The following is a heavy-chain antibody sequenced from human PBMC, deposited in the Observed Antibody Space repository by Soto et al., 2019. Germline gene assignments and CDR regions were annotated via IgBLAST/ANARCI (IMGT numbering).Heavy chain of an antibody. CDR1: GFTFSDHY. CDR2: TRNKANSYTT. D-gene: IGHD4-17*01. Sequence: EVHLVESGGGLVQPGGSLRLSCAASGFTFSDHYMDWVRQAPGKGLEWVGRTRNKANSYTTEYAASVKGRFTISRDDSKNSLYLQMNGLKTEDTAVYYCARVTVTVVGAFDIWGQGTMVTVSS. V-gene: IGHV3-72*01. CDR3: ARVTVTVVGAFDI. J-gene: IGHJ3*02.